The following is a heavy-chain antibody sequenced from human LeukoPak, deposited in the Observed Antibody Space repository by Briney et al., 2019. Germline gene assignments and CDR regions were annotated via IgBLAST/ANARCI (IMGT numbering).Heavy chain of an antibody. CDR2: ISYEGSNK. J-gene: IGHJ4*02. CDR3: AKSSMAEPRIGSPDY. V-gene: IGHV3-30*18. CDR1: GFTFSNYG. D-gene: IGHD1-26*01. Sequence: PGGSLTLSCAASGFTFSNYGMRWVRQAPGKGLEWVAFISYEGSNKYYADSVKGRFTISRNNSKNTLYLQMNSLRAEDTAVYYCAKSSMAEPRIGSPDYWGQGTLVTVSS.